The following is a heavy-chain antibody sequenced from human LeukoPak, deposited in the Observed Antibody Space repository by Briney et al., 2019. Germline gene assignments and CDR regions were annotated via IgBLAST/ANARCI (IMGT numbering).Heavy chain of an antibody. D-gene: IGHD3-10*01. J-gene: IGHJ4*02. V-gene: IGHV3-23*01. CDR3: AKDEARLLWFGDNYFDY. CDR2: IRGSGGST. Sequence: PGGSLRLSCAASGFTFSSYAMSWVRQAPGEGLEWVSAIRGSGGSTYYADSVKGRFTTPRDNSQNTLSPQMNSLRAEDTAVYYCAKDEARLLWFGDNYFDYWGQGTLVTVPS. CDR1: GFTFSSYA.